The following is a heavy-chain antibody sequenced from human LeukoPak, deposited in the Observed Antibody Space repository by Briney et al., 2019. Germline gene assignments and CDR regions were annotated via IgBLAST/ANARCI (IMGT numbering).Heavy chain of an antibody. J-gene: IGHJ4*02. V-gene: IGHV4-59*13. CDR2: VHNSGAT. CDR3: ARLGSYSDC. D-gene: IGHD1-26*01. CDR1: GVSIKNYY. Sequence: SETLSLTCTVSGVSIKNYYWGWIRQSSERGLEWIGYVHNSGATNYNPSLESRVTMSIDTSRSQFSLILNSVAAADTAVYYCARLGSYSDCWGQGTLVTVST.